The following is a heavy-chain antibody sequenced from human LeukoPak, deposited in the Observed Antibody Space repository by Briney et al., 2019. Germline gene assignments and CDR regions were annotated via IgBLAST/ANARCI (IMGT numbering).Heavy chain of an antibody. CDR3: ARDVTYYYDSSGHGYDAFDI. V-gene: IGHV3-11*01. Sequence: GGSLRLSCAASGFIFSDYYMTWIRQAPGKGLEWVSYISGSGSTIYYADSVKGRFTISRDNAKNSLYLQMNSLRAEDTAVYYCARDVTYYYDSSGHGYDAFDIWGQGTMVSVSS. CDR2: ISGSGSTI. J-gene: IGHJ3*02. D-gene: IGHD3-22*01. CDR1: GFIFSDYY.